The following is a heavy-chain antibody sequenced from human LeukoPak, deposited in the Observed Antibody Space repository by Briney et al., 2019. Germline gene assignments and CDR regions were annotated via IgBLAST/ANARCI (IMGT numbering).Heavy chain of an antibody. CDR1: GFTFSSHS. V-gene: IGHV3-48*02. CDR3: ARDYASGGYPIGY. J-gene: IGHJ4*02. Sequence: PGGSLRLSCAASGFTFSSHSLSWVRQAPGKGLEWVSYISSSSTTYYAESVKGRFTISRDNAKNSLYLQMSSLRDGDTAVYFCARDYASGGYPIGYWGQGTLVTVSS. CDR2: ISSSSTT. D-gene: IGHD3-16*01.